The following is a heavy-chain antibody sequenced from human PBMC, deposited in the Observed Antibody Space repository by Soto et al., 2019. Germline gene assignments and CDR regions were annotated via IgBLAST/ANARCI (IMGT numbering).Heavy chain of an antibody. Sequence: PGGSLRLSCAASGFTFSNAWMSWVRQAPGKGLEWVGRIKSKTDGGTTDYAAPVKGRFTISRDDSKNTLYLQMNSLKTEDTAVYYCTTSVWFGEPEGAFDIWGQGTMVTVSS. CDR3: TTSVWFGEPEGAFDI. CDR1: GFTFSNAW. J-gene: IGHJ3*02. V-gene: IGHV3-15*01. CDR2: IKSKTDGGTT. D-gene: IGHD3-10*01.